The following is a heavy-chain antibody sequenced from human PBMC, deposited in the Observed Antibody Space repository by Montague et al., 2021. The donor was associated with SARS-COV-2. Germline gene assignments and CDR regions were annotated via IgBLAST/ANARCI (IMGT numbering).Heavy chain of an antibody. V-gene: IGHV3-74*01. CDR1: GFTFSSNW. D-gene: IGHD3-10*01. J-gene: IGHJ4*02. CDR2: INKKRDIT. CDR3: ARDLSGARDY. Sequence: SLSLSCAASGFTFSSNWMPWVRQVPGKGLVWVSRINKKRDITNYADSVRGRFAISRDNAKNTLYLQMNSLRADDTAIYFCARDLSGARDYWGQGTRVTVSS.